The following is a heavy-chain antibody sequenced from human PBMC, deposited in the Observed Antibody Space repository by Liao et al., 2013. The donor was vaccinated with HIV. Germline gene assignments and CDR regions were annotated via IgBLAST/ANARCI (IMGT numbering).Heavy chain of an antibody. V-gene: IGHV4-4*07. CDR2: IYTSGST. CDR3: VRGGSGTSFDY. J-gene: IGHJ4*02. CDR1: GGSISSYY. D-gene: IGHD1-26*01. Sequence: QVQLQESGPGLVKPSETLSLTCTVSGGSISSYYWSWIRQPAGKGLEWIGRIYTSGSTKYNPALKSRVNMSLDTSKNQVSLRLSSVTAADTAVYYCVRGGSGTSFDYWGQGILVIVSS.